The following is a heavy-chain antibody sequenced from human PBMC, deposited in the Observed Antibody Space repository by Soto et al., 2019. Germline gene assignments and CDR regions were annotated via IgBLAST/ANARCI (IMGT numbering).Heavy chain of an antibody. CDR3: TKRRNVLRFLEWSSGMEV. CDR2: ISHDGSNK. D-gene: IGHD3-3*01. CDR1: GFTFSSYG. V-gene: IGHV3-30*18. J-gene: IGHJ6*02. Sequence: GGSLRLSCAASGFTFSSYGMHWVRQAPGKGLEWVAFISHDGSNKYYADSMKGRISMSRDNSKSTVYLQMSSLRAEDTAVYYCTKRRNVLRFLEWSSGMEVWGQGTTVTVSS.